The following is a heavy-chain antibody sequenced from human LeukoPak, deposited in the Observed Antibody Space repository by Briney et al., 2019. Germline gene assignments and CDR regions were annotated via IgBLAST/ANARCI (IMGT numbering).Heavy chain of an antibody. CDR1: GYTFTSYD. Sequence: ASVKVSCKASGYTFTSYDINWVRQAPGQGLEWMGWISAYNGNTNYAQKFQGRVTMTTDTSTSTAYMELRSLRSDDTAVYYCARFLESGGWYIPTVLDYWGQGTLVTVSS. V-gene: IGHV1-18*01. J-gene: IGHJ4*02. D-gene: IGHD6-19*01. CDR3: ARFLESGGWYIPTVLDY. CDR2: ISAYNGNT.